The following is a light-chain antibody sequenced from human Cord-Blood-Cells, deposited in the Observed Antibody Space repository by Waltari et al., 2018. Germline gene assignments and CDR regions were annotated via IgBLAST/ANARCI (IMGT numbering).Light chain of an antibody. J-gene: IGLJ2*01. V-gene: IGLV2-23*01. CDR2: EGS. CDR1: SSDVGSYNL. Sequence: QSALTQPASVSGSPGQSITISCTGTSSDVGSYNLVSWYQQHPGKAPKLMIYEGSKRPSGVSNCFSGSKSGNTASLTISGRQAEDEADYYFCSYAGSSTLVFGGGTKLTVL. CDR3: CSYAGSSTLV.